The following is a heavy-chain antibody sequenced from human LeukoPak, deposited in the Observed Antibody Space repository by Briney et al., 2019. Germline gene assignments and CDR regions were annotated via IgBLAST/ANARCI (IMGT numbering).Heavy chain of an antibody. CDR2: ISGSGGRT. J-gene: IGHJ6*02. CDR3: GKGAVAGIYYYYGMDV. CDR1: GFTFSSYA. Sequence: PGGSLRLSCAASGFTFSSYAMSWVRQAPGKGLEWVSVISGSGGRTYYADSVMGRFTISRDNSKNTLFLQMNSLRAEDTAAYYCGKGAVAGIYYYYGMDVWGQGTTVTVSS. D-gene: IGHD6-19*01. V-gene: IGHV3-23*01.